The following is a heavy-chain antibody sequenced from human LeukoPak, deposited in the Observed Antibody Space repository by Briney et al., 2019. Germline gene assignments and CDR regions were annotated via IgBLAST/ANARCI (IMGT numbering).Heavy chain of an antibody. V-gene: IGHV3-53*01. J-gene: IGHJ6*02. CDR1: GFTVSSNY. CDR2: IYSGGST. Sequence: GGSLRLSCAASGFTVSSNYMSWVRQAPGKGLEWVSVIYSGGSTYYADSVKGRFTISRDNSKNTLYLQMNSLRAEDTAVYYCTTVATYYYGSRYYYYGMDVWGQGTTVTVSS. D-gene: IGHD3-10*01. CDR3: TTVATYYYGSRYYYYGMDV.